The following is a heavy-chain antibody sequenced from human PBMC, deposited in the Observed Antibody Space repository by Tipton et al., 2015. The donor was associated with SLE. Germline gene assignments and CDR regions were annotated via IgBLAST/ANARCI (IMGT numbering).Heavy chain of an antibody. D-gene: IGHD1-26*01. J-gene: IGHJ4*02. CDR2: IYSGGST. CDR1: GFTVSSNY. V-gene: IGHV3-53*01. Sequence: GSLRLSCAASGFTVSSNYMSWVRQAPGKGLEWVSVIYSGGSTYYADSVKGRFTISRDNSKNTLYLQMNSLKTEDTAVYYCTTSVGAKYYFDYWGQGTLVTVSA. CDR3: TTSVGAKYYFDY.